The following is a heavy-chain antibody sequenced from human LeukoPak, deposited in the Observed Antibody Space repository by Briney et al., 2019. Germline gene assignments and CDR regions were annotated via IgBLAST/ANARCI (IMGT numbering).Heavy chain of an antibody. V-gene: IGHV4-38-2*01. J-gene: IGHJ4*02. CDR2: VYHIGST. D-gene: IGHD3-10*01. CDR3: ARAGWIITSGIDY. CDR1: GYSISRGYY. Sequence: SETPSLTCGVSGYSISRGYYWAWIRQPPGKGLEWIGTVYHIGSTYYTPSLGSRVTISVDTSNHEFSLNLKSVTAADTAVYYCARAGWIITSGIDYWGQGALVSVSS.